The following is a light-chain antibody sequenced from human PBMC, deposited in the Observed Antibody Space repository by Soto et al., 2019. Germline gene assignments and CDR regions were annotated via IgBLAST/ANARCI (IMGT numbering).Light chain of an antibody. CDR1: QGLSSD. CDR2: AAS. CDR3: QQLNSYPIT. J-gene: IGKJ5*01. Sequence: DIQLTQXPSFLSASVGDRVTITCRASQGLSSDLAWYQQKPGKAPKLLIYAASTLQSGVPSRFSGSGSGTEFTLTISSLQPEDFATYYCQQLNSYPITFGQGTRLEIK. V-gene: IGKV1-9*01.